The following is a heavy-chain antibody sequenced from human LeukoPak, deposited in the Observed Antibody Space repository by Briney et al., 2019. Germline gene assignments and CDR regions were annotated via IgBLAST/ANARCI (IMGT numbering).Heavy chain of an antibody. CDR1: GSSFNTYY. V-gene: IGHV4-4*07. CDR3: ARDIVYLIDEDYG. D-gene: IGHD4-17*01. J-gene: IGHJ4*02. CDR2: IHTSGSA. Sequence: SSETLSLTCSVSGSSFNTYYWSWIRQPAGKGLEWIGRIHTSGSAYYSPSLQSRVTISVDMSKKEFSLKLTSVTAADTAVYYCARDIVYLIDEDYGWGQRILVTVSS.